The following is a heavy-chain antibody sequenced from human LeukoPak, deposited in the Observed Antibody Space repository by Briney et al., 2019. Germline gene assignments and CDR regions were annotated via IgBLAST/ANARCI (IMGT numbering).Heavy chain of an antibody. V-gene: IGHV4-39*07. CDR2: FHYSGTT. Sequence: SETLSLTCTVSGGSISSTTNSWGWIRQPPGKGLGWIGSFHYSGTTYYNPSLKSRVTISVDTSKNQFSLKVTSVTAADTAVYYCAGDFSVTVAGYFDYWGQGTLVTVSS. CDR3: AGDFSVTVAGYFDY. J-gene: IGHJ4*02. CDR1: GGSISSTTNS. D-gene: IGHD6-19*01.